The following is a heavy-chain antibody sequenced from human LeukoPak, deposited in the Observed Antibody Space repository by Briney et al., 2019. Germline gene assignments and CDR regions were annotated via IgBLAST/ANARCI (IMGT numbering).Heavy chain of an antibody. D-gene: IGHD3-22*01. V-gene: IGHV3-53*05. Sequence: PGGSLRLSCAASGFTVGSSYMNWVRQAPGKGLEWVSLIFSGGGTYYADSVKDRFTISRDNSNNTLYLQMGSLRAEDMAVYYCARNHLRYYYDSSGSHFDCWGQGTLVTVSS. CDR1: GFTVGSSY. J-gene: IGHJ4*02. CDR2: IFSGGGT. CDR3: ARNHLRYYYDSSGSHFDC.